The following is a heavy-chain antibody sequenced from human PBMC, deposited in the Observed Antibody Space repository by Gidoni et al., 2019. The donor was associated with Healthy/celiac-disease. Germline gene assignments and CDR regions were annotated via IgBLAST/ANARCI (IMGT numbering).Heavy chain of an antibody. CDR1: GYTFTSYA. CDR3: ARSGSGLRSLFDY. D-gene: IGHD3-10*01. CDR2: INAGNGNT. Sequence: QVQLVQSGAEVKKPGASVKVSCKASGYTFTSYAMHWVRQAPGQRLEWMGWINAGNGNTKYSQKFQGRVTITRDTSASTAYMELSSLRSEDTAVYYCARSGSGLRSLFDYWGQGTLVTVSS. J-gene: IGHJ4*02. V-gene: IGHV1-3*01.